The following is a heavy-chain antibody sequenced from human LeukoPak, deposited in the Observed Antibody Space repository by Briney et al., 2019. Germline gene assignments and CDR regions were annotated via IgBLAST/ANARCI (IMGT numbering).Heavy chain of an antibody. CDR2: INHSGST. D-gene: IGHD3-10*01. J-gene: IGHJ4*02. Sequence: PSETLSLTCAVYGGSFSGYYWSWIRQPPGKGLEWIGEINHSGSTNYNPSLKSRVTISVDTSKNQFSLKLSSVTAADTAVYYCARGSKSTYYYGSGSYLGNGFDYWGQGTLVTVSS. CDR1: GGSFSGYY. V-gene: IGHV4-34*01. CDR3: ARGSKSTYYYGSGSYLGNGFDY.